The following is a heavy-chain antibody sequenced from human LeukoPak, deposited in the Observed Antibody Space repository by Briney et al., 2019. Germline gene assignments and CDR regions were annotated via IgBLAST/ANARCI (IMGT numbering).Heavy chain of an antibody. V-gene: IGHV3-11*04. D-gene: IGHD6-13*01. Sequence: GSLRLSCAASGFTFSDYYMNWIRQAPGKGLEWVSFITSSDSTTYYADSVKGRFTISRDNAKNSLFLQMNRLRAEDTAIYYCARARRKADWFDPWGQGTLVTVSS. CDR1: GFTFSDYY. CDR2: ITSSDSTT. CDR3: ARARRKADWFDP. J-gene: IGHJ5*02.